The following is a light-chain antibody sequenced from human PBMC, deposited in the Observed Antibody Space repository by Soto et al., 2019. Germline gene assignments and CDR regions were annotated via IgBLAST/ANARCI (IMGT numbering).Light chain of an antibody. V-gene: IGLV7-46*01. CDR3: LLAYGGARV. CDR2: DTS. J-gene: IGLJ3*02. CDR1: TGAVTSGHY. Sequence: QAVVTQEPSLTVSPGGTVTLTCGSSTGAVTSGHYPYWFQQKPGQAPKTLIYDTSNKHSWTPARFSGSLLGGKAALTLSGAQPEDEAEYYCLLAYGGARVFGGGTKLPS.